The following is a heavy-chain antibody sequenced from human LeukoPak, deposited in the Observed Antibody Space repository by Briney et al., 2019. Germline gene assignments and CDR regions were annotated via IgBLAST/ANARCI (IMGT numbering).Heavy chain of an antibody. CDR3: ASGYYYDSSGYQPRFDY. J-gene: IGHJ4*02. Sequence: PSETLSLTCAVYGGSFSGYYWSWIRQPPGKGLEWIGYIYHSGSTYYNPSLKSRVTISVDRSKNQFSLKLSSVTAADTAVYYCASGYYYDSSGYQPRFDYWGQGTLVTVSS. V-gene: IGHV4-34*01. D-gene: IGHD3-22*01. CDR1: GGSFSGYY. CDR2: IYHSGST.